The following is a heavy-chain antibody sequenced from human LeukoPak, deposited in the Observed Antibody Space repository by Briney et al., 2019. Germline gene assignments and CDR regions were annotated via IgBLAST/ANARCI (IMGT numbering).Heavy chain of an antibody. J-gene: IGHJ3*02. CDR2: INHSGST. D-gene: IGHD3-10*01. CDR3: ARSNVRGTPNGGLVYAFDI. Sequence: SETLSLTCAVYGGSFSGYYWSWIRQPPGKGLEWIGEINHSGSTNYNPSLKSRVTISVDTSKNQFSLKLTSVTAADTAVYYCARSNVRGTPNGGLVYAFDIWGQGTMVTVSS. V-gene: IGHV4-34*01. CDR1: GGSFSGYY.